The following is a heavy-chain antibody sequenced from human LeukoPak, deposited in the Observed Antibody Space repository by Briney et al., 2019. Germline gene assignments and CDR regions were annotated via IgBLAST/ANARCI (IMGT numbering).Heavy chain of an antibody. CDR2: INPNSGGK. CDR3: ARDYYGSGTRGAFDI. J-gene: IGHJ3*02. D-gene: IGHD3-10*01. V-gene: IGHV1-2*04. Sequence: ASLRVSCKASGYTFTGYYMHWVRQAPGQGLEWMGWINPNSGGKNYAQKFQGWVTMTRDTSISTAYMELSRLRSDDTAVYYCARDYYGSGTRGAFDIWGQGTMVTVSP. CDR1: GYTFTGYY.